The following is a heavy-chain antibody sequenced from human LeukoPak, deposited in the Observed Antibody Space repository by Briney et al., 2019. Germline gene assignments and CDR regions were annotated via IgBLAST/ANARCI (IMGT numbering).Heavy chain of an antibody. Sequence: GGSLRLSCAASGFIFSNYGMNWVRQAPGKGLEWVAAISASGSATSYADSVRGRFTISRDNAKNSLYLQMNSLRAEDTAVYYCARAREDYYDSSGFWGQGTLVTVSS. J-gene: IGHJ4*02. V-gene: IGHV3-21*01. CDR2: ISASGSAT. CDR1: GFIFSNYG. CDR3: ARAREDYYDSSGF. D-gene: IGHD3-22*01.